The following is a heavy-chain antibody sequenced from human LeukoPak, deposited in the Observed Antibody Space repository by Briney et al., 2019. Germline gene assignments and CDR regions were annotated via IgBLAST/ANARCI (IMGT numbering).Heavy chain of an antibody. J-gene: IGHJ6*03. D-gene: IGHD2-8*02. CDR1: GYTFTSYV. CDR2: INSNTGNP. V-gene: IGHV7-4-1*02. CDR3: ARVPGVLTVVSPYYYYYYMDV. Sequence: ASVKVSCKASGYTFTSYVMHWVRQAPGQGLEWMGWINSNTGNPIYAQGFTGRFVFSLDTSVSTAYLQISSLKASDTAMYYCARVPGVLTVVSPYYYYYYMDVWGKGTTVTISS.